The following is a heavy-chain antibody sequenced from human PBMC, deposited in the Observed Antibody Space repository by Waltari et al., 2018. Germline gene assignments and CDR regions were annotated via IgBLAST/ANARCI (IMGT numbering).Heavy chain of an antibody. D-gene: IGHD5-12*01. CDR1: GSSFTSYW. V-gene: IGHV5-51*03. Sequence: EVPLVQSGAEVKKPGGSLKISCTGSGSSFTSYWLCWVRQMPGKGLEWRGIIYTGDSDTRYGPAYQGKVTISADKSISTAYQQWSILKASDTAMEYCARPSVKYRGYDDAFDIWGQGTMVTVSS. CDR3: ARPSVKYRGYDDAFDI. J-gene: IGHJ3*02. CDR2: IYTGDSDT.